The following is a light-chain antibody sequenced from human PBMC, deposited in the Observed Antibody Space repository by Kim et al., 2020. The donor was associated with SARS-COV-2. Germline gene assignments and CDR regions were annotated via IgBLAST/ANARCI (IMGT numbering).Light chain of an antibody. CDR3: QQRSTWVT. J-gene: IGKJ4*01. CDR2: DAS. Sequence: SWSPGERATLSGRASQSLSTYLAWYQQRPGQAPKLLIYDASRRASGIPARFSGSGSGTDFTLTISSLEPEDFAVYYCQQRSTWVTFGGGTKVDIK. CDR1: QSLSTY. V-gene: IGKV3-11*01.